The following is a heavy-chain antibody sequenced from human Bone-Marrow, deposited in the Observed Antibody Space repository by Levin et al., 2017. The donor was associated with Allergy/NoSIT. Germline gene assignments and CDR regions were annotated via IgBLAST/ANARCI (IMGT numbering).Heavy chain of an antibody. D-gene: IGHD3-3*01. Sequence: GGSLRLSCAASEFIFSDYYMTWIRQAPGKGLEWLSHMSTTGNYANYADSVKGRFTISRDNGKNSLFLLMNTLRVEETAVYFCARLSTSGPMREWHMDVWGKGTTVIVSS. V-gene: IGHV3-11*03. CDR3: ARLSTSGPMREWHMDV. CDR1: EFIFSDYY. J-gene: IGHJ6*03. CDR2: MSTTGNYA.